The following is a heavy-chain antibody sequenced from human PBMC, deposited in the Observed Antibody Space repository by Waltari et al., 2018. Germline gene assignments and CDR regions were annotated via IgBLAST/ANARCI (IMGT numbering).Heavy chain of an antibody. CDR1: GFTFGDYA. Sequence: EVQLVESGGGLVQPGWSLRLSCTASGFTFGDYAMSWVRQAPGKGLGWVGFIRSKAYGGTTEYAASVKGRFTISRDDSKSIAYLQMNSLKTEDTAVYYCTRVRFLEWLLYPIDAFDIWGQGTMVTVSS. D-gene: IGHD3-3*01. V-gene: IGHV3-49*04. CDR2: IRSKAYGGTT. CDR3: TRVRFLEWLLYPIDAFDI. J-gene: IGHJ3*02.